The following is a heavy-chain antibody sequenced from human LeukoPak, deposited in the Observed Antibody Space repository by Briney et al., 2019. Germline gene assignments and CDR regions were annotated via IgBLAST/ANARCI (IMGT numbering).Heavy chain of an antibody. Sequence: GGSLRLSCAASGFTFSSYGMHWVRQAPGKGLEWVAVISYDGSNKYYADSVKGRFTISRDNSKNTPYLQMNSLRAEDTAVYYCARSGSYYSRVDYWGQGTLVTVSS. J-gene: IGHJ4*02. CDR1: GFTFSSYG. D-gene: IGHD3-10*01. CDR2: ISYDGSNK. V-gene: IGHV3-30*03. CDR3: ARSGSYYSRVDY.